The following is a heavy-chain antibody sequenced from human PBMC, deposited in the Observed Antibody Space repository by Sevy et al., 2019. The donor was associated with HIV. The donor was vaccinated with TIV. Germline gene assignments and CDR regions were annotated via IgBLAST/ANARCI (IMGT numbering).Heavy chain of an antibody. CDR3: ARDLPPSATTVAHFDY. CDR2: ISNSGTTR. D-gene: IGHD4-17*01. V-gene: IGHV3-48*03. J-gene: IGHJ4*02. CDR1: GFTFSSYE. Sequence: GGSLRLSCAASGFTFSSYEMNWVRQAPGKGLEWVSYISNSGTTRSYSDSVRGRFTISRDNAGNSLYLQMKSLRVEDTAVYYCARDLPPSATTVAHFDYWGQGTLVTVSS.